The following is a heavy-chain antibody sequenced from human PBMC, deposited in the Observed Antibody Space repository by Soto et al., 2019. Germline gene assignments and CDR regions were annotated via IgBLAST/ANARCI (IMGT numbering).Heavy chain of an antibody. D-gene: IGHD6-13*01. CDR1: GGSFSGYY. J-gene: IGHJ4*02. V-gene: IGHV4-34*01. CDR2: INHSGST. Sequence: QVQLQQWGAGLLKPSETLSLTCAVYGGSFSGYYWSWIRQPPGKGLEWIGEINHSGSTNYNPSLKSRVTIPVDTPKNQFSLKLSSVTAADTAVYYCARTLYSSSWHFDYWGQGTLVTVSS. CDR3: ARTLYSSSWHFDY.